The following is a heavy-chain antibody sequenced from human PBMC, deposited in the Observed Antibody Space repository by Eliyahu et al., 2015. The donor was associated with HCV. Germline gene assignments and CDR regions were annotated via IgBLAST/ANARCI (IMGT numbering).Heavy chain of an antibody. D-gene: IGHD2-2*01. J-gene: IGHJ5*02. V-gene: IGHV4-34*01. Sequence: QVQLQQWGAGLLKPSETLSLTCAVYGGSLSGYYWSWIRQXPGKGLEWXGEIKHSGSTNYNPSXKSRVTISVDTSKNQFSLKLNSVTAADTAVYYCAKAGFCSSTSCYPLNWFDPWGQGTLVTVSS. CDR3: AKAGFCSSTSCYPLNWFDP. CDR2: IKHSGST. CDR1: GGSLSGYY.